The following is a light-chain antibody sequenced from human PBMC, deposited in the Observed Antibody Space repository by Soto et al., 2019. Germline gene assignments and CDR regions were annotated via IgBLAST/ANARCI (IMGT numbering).Light chain of an antibody. V-gene: IGKV1-5*03. CDR2: TVS. CDR1: ESVSTW. J-gene: IGKJ4*01. Sequence: DIQMTQSPSTLSASIGDRVTITCRTNESVSTWLAWYQQKPGKAPKLLIYTVSNLQSGVTSRFSGSGSETEFTLTISSLHPDDLGTYYCQQYNMWLSFGGGTKVEIK. CDR3: QQYNMWLS.